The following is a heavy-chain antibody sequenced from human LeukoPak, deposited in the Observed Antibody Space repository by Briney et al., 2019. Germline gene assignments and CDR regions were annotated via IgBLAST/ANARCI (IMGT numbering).Heavy chain of an antibody. CDR3: ARLVVEVPAASHGGYFQY. Sequence: SETLSLTCTISGASINIISYYWGWIRQPPGKGLEWVGSIHYTGSTFYNPSLKSRATISVDTSKNQFSLKLTSVTAADTAVYYCARLVVEVPAASHGGYFQYWGQGTLVTASS. V-gene: IGHV4-39*07. D-gene: IGHD2-2*01. CDR1: GASINIISYY. J-gene: IGHJ1*01. CDR2: IHYTGST.